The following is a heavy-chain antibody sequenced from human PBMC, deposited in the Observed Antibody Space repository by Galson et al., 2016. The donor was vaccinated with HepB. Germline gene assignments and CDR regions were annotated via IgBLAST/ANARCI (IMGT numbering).Heavy chain of an antibody. Sequence: QSGAEVKKPGESLKISCKASGYNFASYWIGWVRQMPGKGLEWMGIIYPGDSDTKYSPSFQGRVTFSADKSISTAYLQWKSLKASDTAIYFCARHTPLGFSKNLGPDSWGQGTLVTVSP. CDR1: GYNFASYW. D-gene: IGHD3-3*02. CDR2: IYPGDSDT. V-gene: IGHV5-51*01. CDR3: ARHTPLGFSKNLGPDS. J-gene: IGHJ4*02.